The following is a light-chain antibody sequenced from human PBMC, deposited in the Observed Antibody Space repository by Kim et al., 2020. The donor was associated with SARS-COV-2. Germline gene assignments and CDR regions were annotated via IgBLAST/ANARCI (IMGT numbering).Light chain of an antibody. CDR1: QSISSN. J-gene: IGKJ2*01. CDR3: HQYNDWPPQYT. V-gene: IGKV3-15*01. Sequence: EILMTQSPATLSVSPGERATLSCRASQSISSNLAWYQQNPGQAPRLLIYGASTRATGIPARFSGSGSGTEFTLTISSLQSEDFAVYYCHQYNDWPPQYTFGQGTRLEIK. CDR2: GAS.